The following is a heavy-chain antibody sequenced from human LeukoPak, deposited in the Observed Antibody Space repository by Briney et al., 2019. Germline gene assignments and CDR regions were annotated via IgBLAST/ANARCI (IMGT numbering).Heavy chain of an antibody. J-gene: IGHJ3*02. CDR2: ISQDESNK. CDR3: AREADAFDI. V-gene: IGHV3-30*03. CDR1: GFTFRNYV. Sequence: GGSLRLSCAASGFTFRNYVMHWVRQAPGKGLEWVAGISQDESNKYYTDSVKGRFTISRDNSKNTLFLQMNSLSIEDTAVYYCAREADAFDIWGQGTIVTVSS.